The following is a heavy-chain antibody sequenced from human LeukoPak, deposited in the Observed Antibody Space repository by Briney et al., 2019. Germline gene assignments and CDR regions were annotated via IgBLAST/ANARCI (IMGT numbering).Heavy chain of an antibody. V-gene: IGHV4-61*02. J-gene: IGHJ3*02. Sequence: PSETLSLTCTVSGGSISSGTYYWSWIRQPAGKGLEWIGRIYTSGSTNYNPSLKSRVTISLDTFKNQFSLKLSSVTAADTAVYYCARDVAITTCYTCPDASDIWGQGTMVTVSS. CDR1: GGSISSGTYY. D-gene: IGHD2-2*02. CDR3: ARDVAITTCYTCPDASDI. CDR2: IYTSGST.